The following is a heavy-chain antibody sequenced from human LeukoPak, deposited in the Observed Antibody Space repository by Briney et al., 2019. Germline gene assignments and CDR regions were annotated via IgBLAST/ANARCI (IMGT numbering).Heavy chain of an antibody. J-gene: IGHJ5*02. CDR3: ARDSGTTGEVKFDP. Sequence: SETLFLTGTVSGGSISSYYWSWIRQPAGKGLEWIGRIYSSGSTTYNPSLKSRVTMSVDTSKNQFSLKVTSVTAADTAVYYCARDSGTTGEVKFDPWGQGTLVTVSS. CDR1: GGSISSYY. CDR2: IYSSGST. D-gene: IGHD3-10*01. V-gene: IGHV4-4*07.